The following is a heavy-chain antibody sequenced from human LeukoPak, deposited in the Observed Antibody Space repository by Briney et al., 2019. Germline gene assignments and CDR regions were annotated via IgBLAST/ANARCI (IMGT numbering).Heavy chain of an antibody. D-gene: IGHD4-17*01. CDR2: IYSDGFT. Sequence: GGSLRLSCAASGLTVSGNYMSWVRKAPGKGLEWVSIIYSDGFTYYADSVKGRFTISRDSSKNTLYLQMDSLRAVDTAVYYCARNIHDYVLTHYYYYMDVWGKGTTVTVSS. CDR1: GLTVSGNY. V-gene: IGHV3-53*01. CDR3: ARNIHDYVLTHYYYYMDV. J-gene: IGHJ6*03.